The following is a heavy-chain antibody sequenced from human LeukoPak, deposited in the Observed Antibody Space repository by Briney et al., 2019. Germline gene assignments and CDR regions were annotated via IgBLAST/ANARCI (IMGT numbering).Heavy chain of an antibody. D-gene: IGHD6-13*01. V-gene: IGHV4-34*01. CDR1: GGSFSGYY. Sequence: SETLSLTCAVYGGSFSGYYWSWIRQPPGKGLEWVGEINHNGSTNYNPSRKIRVTISVDTSKNQYSLNLTSVTAAETAVYYCARLYIGGYSRSTNYNWFDPWGQGTLVSVSS. CDR2: INHNGST. J-gene: IGHJ5*02. CDR3: ARLYIGGYSRSTNYNWFDP.